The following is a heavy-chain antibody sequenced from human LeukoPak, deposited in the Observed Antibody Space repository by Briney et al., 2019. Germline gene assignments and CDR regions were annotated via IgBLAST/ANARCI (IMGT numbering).Heavy chain of an antibody. CDR2: ISAYNGNT. CDR1: GYTFTSYG. Sequence: GASVKVSCKASGYTFTSYGISWVRQAPGQGLEWMGWISAYNGNTNYAQKLQGRVTMTTDTSTSTAYMELRSLRSDDTAVYYCARVGYSSGWYERIDYWGQGTLVTVSS. J-gene: IGHJ4*02. D-gene: IGHD6-19*01. CDR3: ARVGYSSGWYERIDY. V-gene: IGHV1-18*01.